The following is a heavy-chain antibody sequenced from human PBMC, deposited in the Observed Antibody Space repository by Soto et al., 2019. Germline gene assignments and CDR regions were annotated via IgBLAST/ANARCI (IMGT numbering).Heavy chain of an antibody. CDR1: GGTFSSYA. CDR2: IIPIFGTA. Sequence: QVQLVQSGAEVKKPGSSVKVSCKASGGTFSSYAISWVRQAPGQGLEWMGGIIPIFGTANYAQKFQGRATINRDKSPSTAYKEPGRLRAGGKAVDFCAGKRARAPRKGIVVVPAAEYNWFDPWGQGTLVTVSS. J-gene: IGHJ5*02. CDR3: AGKRARAPRKGIVVVPAAEYNWFDP. V-gene: IGHV1-69*06. D-gene: IGHD2-2*01.